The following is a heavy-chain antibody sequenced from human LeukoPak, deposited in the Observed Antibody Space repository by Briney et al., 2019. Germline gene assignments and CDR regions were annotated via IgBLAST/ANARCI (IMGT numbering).Heavy chain of an antibody. CDR1: GGSISTSSDY. V-gene: IGHV4-39*01. CDR2: SYYRGST. D-gene: IGHD4-23*01. J-gene: IGHJ3*02. CDR3: ARHGRIGGNSEGDAFDI. Sequence: PSETLSLTCTVSGGSISTSSDYWGWIRQPPGKGLEWIGSSYYRGSTYYNPSLKSRVTISIDTSKNQFSLKLTSVTAADTAVYYCARHGRIGGNSEGDAFDIWGQGTMVTVSS.